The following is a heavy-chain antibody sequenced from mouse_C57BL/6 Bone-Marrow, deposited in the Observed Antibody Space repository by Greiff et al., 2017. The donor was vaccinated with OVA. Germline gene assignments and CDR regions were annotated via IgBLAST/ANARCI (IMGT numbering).Heavy chain of an antibody. Sequence: VQLQQSGTVLARPGASVKMSCKTSGYTFTSYWMHWVKQRPGQGLEWIGAIYPGDSDTSYNQKFKGKAKLTAVTSASTAYMELSSLTTEDSAVYYGTTNPAVVALYWFDYWGQGTTLTVSS. CDR2: IYPGDSDT. CDR1: GYTFTSYW. D-gene: IGHD1-1*01. V-gene: IGHV1-5*01. J-gene: IGHJ2*01. CDR3: TTNPAVVALYWFDY.